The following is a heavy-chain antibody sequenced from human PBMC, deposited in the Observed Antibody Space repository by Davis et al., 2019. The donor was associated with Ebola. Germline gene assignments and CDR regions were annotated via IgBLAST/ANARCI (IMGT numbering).Heavy chain of an antibody. D-gene: IGHD2-2*01. CDR1: GYSFTSYW. Sequence: GESLKISCKGSGYSFTSYWISWVRQMPGKGLEWMGRIDPSDSYTNYSPSFQGHVTISADKSISTAYLQWSSLKASDTAMYYCARLDGYCSSTSCRGYWGQGTLVTVSS. V-gene: IGHV5-10-1*01. CDR2: IDPSDSYT. J-gene: IGHJ4*02. CDR3: ARLDGYCSSTSCRGY.